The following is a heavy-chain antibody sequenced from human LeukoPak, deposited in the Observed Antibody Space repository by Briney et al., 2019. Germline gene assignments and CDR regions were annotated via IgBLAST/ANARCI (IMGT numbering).Heavy chain of an antibody. CDR1: GFTFSSYT. CDR2: ISSGSSYI. D-gene: IGHD2-15*01. V-gene: IGHV3-21*01. J-gene: IGHJ4*02. Sequence: PGGSLRLSCAASGFTFSSYTMNWVRQAPGKGLEWVSSISSGSSYIYYADSTKGRFTISRDNAKNSLYLQMNSLRAEDTAVYYCARAGSGDYWGQGTLVTVSS. CDR3: ARAGSGDY.